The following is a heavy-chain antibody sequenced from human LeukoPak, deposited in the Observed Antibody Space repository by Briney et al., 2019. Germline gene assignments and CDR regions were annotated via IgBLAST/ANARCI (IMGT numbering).Heavy chain of an antibody. J-gene: IGHJ6*02. CDR2: IRAYNGKT. D-gene: IGHD1-26*01. CDR3: ARGGAPGSYYYYYGMDV. V-gene: IGHV1-18*01. CDR1: RYTFTSYV. Sequence: ASLKVSCKPSRYTFTSYVISSVRQAPGQGLEWMGWIRAYNGKTNYAQKLQGRVTMTTDTSTSTGYMEMRRLRADDTAVYYCARGGAPGSYYYYYGMDVWGQGTTVTVYS.